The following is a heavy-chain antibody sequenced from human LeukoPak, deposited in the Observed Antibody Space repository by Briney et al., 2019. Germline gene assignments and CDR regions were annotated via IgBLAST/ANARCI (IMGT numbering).Heavy chain of an antibody. Sequence: GGSLRLSCSASGFTFSDYDMNWVRQAPGKGLEWVSSISGLSSYTYYGESVKGRFSISRDNAKNSLYLQINSLGAEDTATYYCGRAFPPLRTSSAGDLWGQGILVTVSS. CDR2: ISGLSSYT. CDR1: GFTFSDYD. CDR3: GRAFPPLRTSSAGDL. J-gene: IGHJ4*02. D-gene: IGHD3-16*01. V-gene: IGHV3-21*01.